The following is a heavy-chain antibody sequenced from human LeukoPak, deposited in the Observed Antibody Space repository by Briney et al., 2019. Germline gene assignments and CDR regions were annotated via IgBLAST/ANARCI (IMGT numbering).Heavy chain of an antibody. V-gene: IGHV1-69*13. CDR1: GGTFSSYA. Sequence: ASVKVSCKASGGTFSSYAISWVRQAPGQGLEWMGGIIPIFGTANYAQKFQGRVTITADESTSTAYTELSSLRSEDTAVYYCARGPTYYDILTGPNTYYYYGMDVWGQGTTVTVSS. CDR2: IIPIFGTA. D-gene: IGHD3-9*01. J-gene: IGHJ6*02. CDR3: ARGPTYYDILTGPNTYYYYGMDV.